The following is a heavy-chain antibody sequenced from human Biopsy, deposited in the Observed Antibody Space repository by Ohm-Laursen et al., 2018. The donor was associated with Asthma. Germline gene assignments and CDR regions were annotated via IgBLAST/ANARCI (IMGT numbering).Heavy chain of an antibody. Sequence: SLRLSCAASGFAVSRDHMFWVRQAPGKGLEWVALISYDGSTQYYADSVKGRFTISRDNSKNTLYLQMNSLRAEDTAVYYCARAISSSWWAVEYWGQGTLVTVSS. CDR1: GFAVSRDH. CDR2: ISYDGSTQ. J-gene: IGHJ4*02. D-gene: IGHD6-6*01. CDR3: ARAISSSWWAVEY. V-gene: IGHV3-30*03.